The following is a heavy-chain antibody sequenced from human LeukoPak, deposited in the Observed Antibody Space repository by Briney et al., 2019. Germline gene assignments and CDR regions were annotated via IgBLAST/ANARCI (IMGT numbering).Heavy chain of an antibody. CDR1: GFTFSSYW. CDR2: IKQDGSEK. Sequence: GGSLRLSCAASGFTFSSYWMSWVRQAPGKGLEWVVNIKQDGSEKYYVDSVKGRFTISRDNAKNSLYLQMNSLRAEDTAVYYCARDPLYCSSTSCYPNTYNWFDPWGQGTLVTVSS. V-gene: IGHV3-7*01. J-gene: IGHJ5*02. D-gene: IGHD2-2*01. CDR3: ARDPLYCSSTSCYPNTYNWFDP.